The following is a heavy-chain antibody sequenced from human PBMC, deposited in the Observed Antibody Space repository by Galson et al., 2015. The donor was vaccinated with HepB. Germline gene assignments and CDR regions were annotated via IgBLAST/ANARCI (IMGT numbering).Heavy chain of an antibody. V-gene: IGHV1-69*13. J-gene: IGHJ4*02. D-gene: IGHD3-22*01. CDR3: ARTYYYDSSGYLNY. CDR2: IIPIFGTA. Sequence: SVKVSCKASGGTFSSYAISWVRQAPGQGLEWMGGIIPIFGTANYAQKFQGRVTITADESTSTAYMELSSLRSEDTAVYYCARTYYYDSSGYLNYWGQGTLVTVSS. CDR1: GGTFSSYA.